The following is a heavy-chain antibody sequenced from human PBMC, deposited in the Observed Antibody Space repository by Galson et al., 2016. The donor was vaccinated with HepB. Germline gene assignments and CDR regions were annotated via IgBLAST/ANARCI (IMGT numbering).Heavy chain of an antibody. D-gene: IGHD3-22*01. Sequence: SLRLSCAVSGFTFTDYYMTWIRQAPGKGLEWLSYSSSSGNNLKYADSVRGRFTISRDTSKNSVFLQMNSLTADDTAVYYCVRGQQYPLLRYYFDYWGQGALVTVSS. CDR1: GFTFTDYY. J-gene: IGHJ4*02. V-gene: IGHV3-11*04. CDR3: VRGQQYPLLRYYFDY. CDR2: SSSSGNNL.